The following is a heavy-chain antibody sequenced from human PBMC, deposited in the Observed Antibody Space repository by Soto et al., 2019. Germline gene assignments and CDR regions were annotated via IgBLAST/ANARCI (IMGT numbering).Heavy chain of an antibody. CDR3: ARDPGREGYYYDSTTYYFDY. J-gene: IGHJ4*02. V-gene: IGHV1-46*01. Sequence: QVQLVQSGAEVRKPGASVKVSCKASGYTFTAYYMHWVRQAPGQGLEWMGIINPSNGDTTYAQKFWGRVTLTRDTSASTVNMYLNSLRSEDTAVYYCARDPGREGYYYDSTTYYFDYWGQGTLVTVSS. CDR1: GYTFTAYY. CDR2: INPSNGDT. D-gene: IGHD3-22*01.